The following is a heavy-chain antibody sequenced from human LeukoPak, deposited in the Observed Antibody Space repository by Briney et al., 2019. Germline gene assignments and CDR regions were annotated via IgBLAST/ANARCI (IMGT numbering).Heavy chain of an antibody. D-gene: IGHD3-10*01. CDR1: GGSISSHY. V-gene: IGHV4-59*11. CDR2: IYYSGST. Sequence: SETLSLTCTVSGGSISSHYWSWIRQPPGKGLEWIGYIYYSGSTDYNPSLKSRVTISVDTSKNQFSLKLSSVTAADTAVYYCARGSGYMDVWGEGTTVTVSS. CDR3: ARGSGYMDV. J-gene: IGHJ6*03.